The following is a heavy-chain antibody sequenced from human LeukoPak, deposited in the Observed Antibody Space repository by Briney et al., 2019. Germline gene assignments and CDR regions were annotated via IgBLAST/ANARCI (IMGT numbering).Heavy chain of an antibody. D-gene: IGHD1-26*01. CDR3: AKSGGFFDT. CDR2: IEEDGTDK. J-gene: IGHJ4*02. Sequence: QPGRSLRLSCAASGFTFSSYAMHWVRQAPGKGLEWVANIEEDGTDKYYVDSVVGRFTISRDNAQNLLYLHMNSLRAEDTGVYYCAKSGGFFDTWGQGTLVTVSS. CDR1: GFTFSSYA. V-gene: IGHV3-7*01.